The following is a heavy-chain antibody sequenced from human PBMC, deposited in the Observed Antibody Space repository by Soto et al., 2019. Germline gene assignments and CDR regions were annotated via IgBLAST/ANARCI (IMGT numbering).Heavy chain of an antibody. CDR3: ASRAAPVPRPPYYIDY. Sequence: QAQLQESGPGLVKPSQTLSLTCTVSDGSISSGGYYWNWIRQHPGKGLGWIGNIYYSGSTSYNPSIKRRLSISIDTSNTQFSLMLSSVTAADTAVYYCASRAAPVPRPPYYIDYWGQGTLVTVSS. D-gene: IGHD6-13*01. J-gene: IGHJ4*02. CDR2: IYYSGST. CDR1: DGSISSGGYY. V-gene: IGHV4-31*03.